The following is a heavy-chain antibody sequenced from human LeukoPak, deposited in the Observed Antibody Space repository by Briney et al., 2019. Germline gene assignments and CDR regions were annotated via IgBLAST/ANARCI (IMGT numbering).Heavy chain of an antibody. J-gene: IGHJ4*02. D-gene: IGHD6-19*01. Sequence: ASVKVSCKASGDTFSRYGISWVRQAPGQGLEWMGGIIPLFGTANYAQKFQGRVTMTRDTSTSTVYMELSSLRSEDMAVYYCARFAGYSSGRPADYWGQGTLVTVSS. CDR3: ARFAGYSSGRPADY. CDR2: IIPLFGTA. V-gene: IGHV1-69*05. CDR1: GDTFSRYG.